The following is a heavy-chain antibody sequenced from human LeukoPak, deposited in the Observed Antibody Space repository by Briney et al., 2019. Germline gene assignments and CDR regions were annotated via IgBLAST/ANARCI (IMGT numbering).Heavy chain of an antibody. CDR3: TKDSQGSYDGFWYGTYGMDV. J-gene: IGHJ6*02. CDR1: GFSFNTFA. CDR2: ISDYP. Sequence: GGSLRLSCVASGFSFNTFALTWVRQAPGKGLEWVSTISDYPHYADSVRGRFTISRDNSRKTVFLQMNSLTPEDTATYYCTKDSQGSYDGFWYGTYGMDVWGQGTTVTVSS. D-gene: IGHD3-16*01. V-gene: IGHV3-23*05.